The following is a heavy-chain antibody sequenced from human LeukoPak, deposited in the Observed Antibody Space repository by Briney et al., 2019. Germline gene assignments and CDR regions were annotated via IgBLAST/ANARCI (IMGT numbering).Heavy chain of an antibody. V-gene: IGHV4-39*01. J-gene: IGHJ4*02. CDR1: GVSISSSSYY. CDR3: ARRVLYSSSDFDY. CDR2: IYYSGST. Sequence: SETLSLTCTVSGVSISSSSYYWGWIRQPPGKGLEWIGSIYYSGSTYCNPSLKSRVTISVDTSKNQFSLKLSSVTAADTAVYYCARRVLYSSSDFDYWGQGTLVTVSS. D-gene: IGHD6-6*01.